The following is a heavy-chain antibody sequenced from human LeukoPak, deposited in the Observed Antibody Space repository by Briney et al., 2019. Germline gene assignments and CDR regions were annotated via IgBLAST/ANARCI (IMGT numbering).Heavy chain of an antibody. CDR1: GFTFSDYY. Sequence: PGGSLRLSCAASGFTFSDYYMSWIRQAPGRGLEWISAISDRGKTDYAESVKGRFTISRDNSKNTLYLQLTSLRDEDTAIYYCAKLPTIFGVADSFDIWGQGTLVTVSS. J-gene: IGHJ3*02. V-gene: IGHV3-23*01. D-gene: IGHD3-3*01. CDR3: AKLPTIFGVADSFDI. CDR2: ISDRGKT.